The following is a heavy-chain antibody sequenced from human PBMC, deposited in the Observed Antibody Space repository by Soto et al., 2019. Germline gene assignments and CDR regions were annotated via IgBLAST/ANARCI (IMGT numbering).Heavy chain of an antibody. V-gene: IGHV1-18*01. D-gene: IGHD3-16*01. Sequence: QVQLVQSGAEVKKPGASVKVSCKASGYTFTSYGISWVRQAPGQGLEWMGWISAYNGNTNYAQKLQGRVTMTTDTSTSTAYMELRSLRSDDTAVYYCARDYDEYVWGSYPSWFDPWGQGTLVTVSS. J-gene: IGHJ5*02. CDR2: ISAYNGNT. CDR3: ARDYDEYVWGSYPSWFDP. CDR1: GYTFTSYG.